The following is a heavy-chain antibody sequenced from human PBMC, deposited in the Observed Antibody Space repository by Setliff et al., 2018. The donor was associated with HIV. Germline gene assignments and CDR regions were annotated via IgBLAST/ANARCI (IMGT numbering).Heavy chain of an antibody. CDR3: ARGFFAVTPYDAFDI. Sequence: PGESLKISCLASGNIFANQWIAWVRQLPGRGLEWMGLIYTGDSDTRYSPSFQGQVTISADKSISTADKSISTAYLQWSSLKASDTAMYYCARGFFAVTPYDAFDIWGQGTMVTVSS. CDR2: IYTGDSDT. J-gene: IGHJ3*02. CDR1: GNIFANQW. D-gene: IGHD4-17*01. V-gene: IGHV5-51*01.